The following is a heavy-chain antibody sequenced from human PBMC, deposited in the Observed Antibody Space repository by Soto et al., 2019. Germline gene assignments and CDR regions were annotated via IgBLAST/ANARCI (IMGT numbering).Heavy chain of an antibody. Sequence: GESLKISCKGSGYSFTSYWIGWVRQMPGKGLEWMGIIYPGDSDTRYSPSFQGQVTISADKSISTAYLQWSSLKASDTAMYYCARGFRTADFWSDDTKYYMDVWGKGTTVTVSS. CDR3: ARGFRTADFWSDDTKYYMDV. V-gene: IGHV5-51*01. D-gene: IGHD3-3*01. J-gene: IGHJ6*03. CDR1: GYSFTSYW. CDR2: IYPGDSDT.